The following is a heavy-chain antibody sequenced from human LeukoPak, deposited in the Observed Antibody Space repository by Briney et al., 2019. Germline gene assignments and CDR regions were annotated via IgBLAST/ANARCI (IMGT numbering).Heavy chain of an antibody. V-gene: IGHV3-23*01. CDR2: VSGNGGRT. Sequence: GGSLRLSCAASGFTFSSYWMHWVRQAPGKGLEWVSGVSGNGGRTYYADSVKGRFTISRDNSKNTVYVQMNSLRAEDTAVYYCARVDHNSGSSYDYWGQGTLVTVSS. CDR1: GFTFSSYW. D-gene: IGHD3-10*01. J-gene: IGHJ4*02. CDR3: ARVDHNSGSSYDY.